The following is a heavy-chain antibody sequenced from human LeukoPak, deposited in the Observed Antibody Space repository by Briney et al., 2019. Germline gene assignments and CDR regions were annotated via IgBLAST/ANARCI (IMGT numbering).Heavy chain of an antibody. CDR1: GFTFGSDW. CDR2: ISPDGSNK. J-gene: IGHJ4*02. Sequence: GGSLRLSCAGSGFTFGSDWMTWVRQAPGKGLEWVANISPDGSNKHYLDSVKGRFTISRDSTKNSLFLQMNSLRAEDTALYYCAISRYYAFDYWGQGSLVTVSS. CDR3: AISRYYAFDY. V-gene: IGHV3-7*02. D-gene: IGHD3-22*01.